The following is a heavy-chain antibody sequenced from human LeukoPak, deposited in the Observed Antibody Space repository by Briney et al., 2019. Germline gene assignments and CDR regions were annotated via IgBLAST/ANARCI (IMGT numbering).Heavy chain of an antibody. CDR3: ARQDSSDY. CDR1: GYSISSGYY. CDR2: IYHSGST. D-gene: IGHD3-22*01. Sequence: SETLSLTCTVSGYSISSGYYWGWIRQPPGKGLEWIGNIYHSGSTYYNPSLKSRVTISVDTSKNQFSLKLSSVTAADTAVYYCARQDSSDYWGQGTLVTVSS. J-gene: IGHJ4*02. V-gene: IGHV4-38-2*02.